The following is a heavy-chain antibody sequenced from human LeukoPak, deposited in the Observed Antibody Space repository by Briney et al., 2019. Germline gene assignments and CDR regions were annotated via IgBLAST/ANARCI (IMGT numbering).Heavy chain of an antibody. J-gene: IGHJ4*02. CDR2: INHSGST. CDR3: ARRVYYDSSGYPGFDY. V-gene: IGHV4-34*01. CDR1: GGSFSGYY. D-gene: IGHD3-22*01. Sequence: SETLSHTCAVYGGSFSGYYWSWIRQPPGKGLEWIGEINHSGSTNYNPSLKSRVTISVDTSKNQFSLKLSSVTAADTAVYYCARRVYYDSSGYPGFDYWGQGTLVTVSS.